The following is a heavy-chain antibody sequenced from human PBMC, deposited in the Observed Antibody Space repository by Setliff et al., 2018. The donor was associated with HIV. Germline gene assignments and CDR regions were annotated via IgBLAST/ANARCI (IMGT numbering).Heavy chain of an antibody. CDR2: IDWDDDK. CDR3: AQICGGYFGSGNFPH. V-gene: IGHV2-70*11. Sequence: SGPTLVNPTQPLTLTCNFSGFSLTTSGMCVSWIRQPPGKALEWLARIDWDDDKYYITSLKTRLTISKDTSKNQVVLTLTNVDPVDTATYYCAQICGGYFGSGNFPHWGLGTLVTVSS. D-gene: IGHD3-10*01. CDR1: GFSLTTSGMC. J-gene: IGHJ4*02.